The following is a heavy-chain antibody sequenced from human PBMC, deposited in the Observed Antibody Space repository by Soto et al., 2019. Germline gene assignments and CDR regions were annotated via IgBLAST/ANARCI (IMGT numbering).Heavy chain of an antibody. CDR1: GVSISSADYY. V-gene: IGHV4-30-4*03. J-gene: IGHJ5*02. CDR3: CLGSYYGSGSEMGFDP. CDR2: IYHSGTT. Sequence: PSETLSLTCNVSGVSISSADYYWTWIRQPPGRGLEWIGYIYHSGTTYYYPSLESRLTISLDTSKNQFSLKLSSVTAADTAVYYCCLGSYYGSGSEMGFDPWGQGTLVTVSS. D-gene: IGHD3-10*01.